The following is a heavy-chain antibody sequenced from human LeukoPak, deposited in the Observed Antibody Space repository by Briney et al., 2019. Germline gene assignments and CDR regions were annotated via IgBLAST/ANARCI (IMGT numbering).Heavy chain of an antibody. D-gene: IGHD5-12*01. Sequence: GGSLRLSCATSGFTFSAYSLSWVRQAPGKGLEWVSHITRPGTTTYYAESVRGRFTISRDNAKNSLYLQMNSLRAEDTSVYYCAREMGGYPFDYWGQGIQVTVSS. V-gene: IGHV3-48*04. CDR3: AREMGGYPFDY. CDR2: ITRPGTTT. J-gene: IGHJ4*02. CDR1: GFTFSAYS.